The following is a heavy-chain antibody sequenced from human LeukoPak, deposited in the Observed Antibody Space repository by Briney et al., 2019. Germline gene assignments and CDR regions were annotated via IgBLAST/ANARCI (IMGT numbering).Heavy chain of an antibody. Sequence: SETLSLTCTVSGGSISSGGYYWSWIRQPPGKGLEWIGYIYHSGTTYYNPSLKSRVTITVDRSKNHFSLKLSSVTAADTAVYYCARVAYCSSTSCRKYSLDYWGQGTLVTVSS. V-gene: IGHV4-30-2*01. CDR2: IYHSGTT. CDR1: GGSISSGGYY. D-gene: IGHD2-2*01. CDR3: ARVAYCSSTSCRKYSLDY. J-gene: IGHJ4*02.